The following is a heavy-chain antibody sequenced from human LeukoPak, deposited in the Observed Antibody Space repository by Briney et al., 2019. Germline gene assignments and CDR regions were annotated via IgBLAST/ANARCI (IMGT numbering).Heavy chain of an antibody. V-gene: IGHV4-59*01. CDR1: GGPISSYY. CDR2: IYYSGST. J-gene: IGHJ1*01. D-gene: IGHD3-16*02. CDR3: ARMGVIGHFQH. Sequence: PSETLSLTCTVSGGPISSYYWSWIRQPPGKGLEWIGYIYYSGSTNYNPSLKSRVTISVDTSKNQFSLKLSSVTAADTAVYYCARMGVIGHFQHWGQGTLVTVSS.